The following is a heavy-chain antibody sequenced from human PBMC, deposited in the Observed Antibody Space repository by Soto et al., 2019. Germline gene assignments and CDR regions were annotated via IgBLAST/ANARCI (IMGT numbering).Heavy chain of an antibody. CDR1: GYTFTGYY. J-gene: IGHJ4*02. CDR3: ARAPGIQLWLSFDY. CDR2: INPNSGGT. V-gene: IGHV1-2*04. D-gene: IGHD5-18*01. Sequence: VKVSCKASGYTFTGYYMHWVRQSPGQGLEWMGWINPNSGGTNYAQKFQGWVTMTRDTSISTAYMELSRLRSDDTAVYYCARAPGIQLWLSFDYWGQGTLVTVSS.